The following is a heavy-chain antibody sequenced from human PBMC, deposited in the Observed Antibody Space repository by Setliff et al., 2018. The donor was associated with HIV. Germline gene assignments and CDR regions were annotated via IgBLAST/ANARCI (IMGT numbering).Heavy chain of an antibody. Sequence: SVKVSCKASGGSFTNYAVSWVRQAPGQGLEWIGGIVPIFQTPKYAQKFRGRVTITADGSASTVYIELRSLRSDDTALYYCARKPTGSPSDYWGQGTLVTVSS. D-gene: IGHD2-2*01. CDR2: IVPIFQTP. CDR3: ARKPTGSPSDY. V-gene: IGHV1-69*13. CDR1: GGSFTNYA. J-gene: IGHJ4*02.